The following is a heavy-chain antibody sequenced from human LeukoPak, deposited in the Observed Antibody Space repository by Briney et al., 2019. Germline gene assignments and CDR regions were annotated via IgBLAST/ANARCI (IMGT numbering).Heavy chain of an antibody. Sequence: GSLRLSCAASGFTFSSYAMHWVRQAPSKGLEWVAVISYDGSNKYYADSVKGRFTISRDNSKNTLYLQMNSLRAEDTAVYYCARGQQLEYYFDYWGQGTLVTVSS. V-gene: IGHV3-30-3*01. CDR2: ISYDGSNK. CDR1: GFTFSSYA. J-gene: IGHJ4*02. CDR3: ARGQQLEYYFDY. D-gene: IGHD6-13*01.